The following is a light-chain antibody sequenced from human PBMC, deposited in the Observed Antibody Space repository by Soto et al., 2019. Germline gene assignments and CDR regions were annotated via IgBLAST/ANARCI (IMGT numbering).Light chain of an antibody. CDR3: CSYAGTNTFV. V-gene: IGLV2-23*01. CDR2: KGN. Sequence: QSALTQPASVSGSPGQSITISCTGTSSDVGSYNLVSWYQHHPGKAPKLMIYKGNKRPSGVSNRFSGSKSVNTASLTISGLQTEDEADYYCCSYAGTNTFVFGTGTKLTVL. J-gene: IGLJ1*01. CDR1: SSDVGSYNL.